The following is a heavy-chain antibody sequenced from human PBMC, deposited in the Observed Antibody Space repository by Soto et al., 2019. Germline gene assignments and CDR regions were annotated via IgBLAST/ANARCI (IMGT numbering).Heavy chain of an antibody. CDR1: GGSISSGGYY. CDR2: IYYSGST. Sequence: QVQLQESGPGLVKPSQTLSLTCTVSGGSISSGGYYWSWIRQHPGKGLEWIGYIYYSGSTYYNPSIKSRVTVSVDTSKNQFPLKLSSVTAADTAVYYCARLPFMVRGIASLDYWGQGTLVTVSS. V-gene: IGHV4-31*03. D-gene: IGHD3-10*01. CDR3: ARLPFMVRGIASLDY. J-gene: IGHJ4*02.